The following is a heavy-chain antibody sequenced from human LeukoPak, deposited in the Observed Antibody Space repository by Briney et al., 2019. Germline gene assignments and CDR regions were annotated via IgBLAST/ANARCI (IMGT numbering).Heavy chain of an antibody. D-gene: IGHD3-22*01. V-gene: IGHV3-23*01. J-gene: IGHJ4*02. CDR3: AKNYDSSGYYYGPGGYFDY. Sequence: GGSLRLSCAASGFTFSSYAMSWVRQAPGKGLEWVSAISGSGGSTYYADSVKGRSTISRDNSKNTLYLQMNSLRAEDTAVYYCAKNYDSSGYYYGPGGYFDYWGQGTLVTVSS. CDR2: ISGSGGST. CDR1: GFTFSSYA.